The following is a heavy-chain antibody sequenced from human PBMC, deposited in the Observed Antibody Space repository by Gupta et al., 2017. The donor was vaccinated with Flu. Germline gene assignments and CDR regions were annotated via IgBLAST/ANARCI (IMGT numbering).Heavy chain of an antibody. CDR2: ISGFGYST. V-gene: IGHV3-23*01. CDR3: VKPVSYYYYDMDV. CDR1: GFTFIDYG. Sequence: GGRCVHSGGTPHQPCSASGFTFIDYGMNWVRQAPGKGLEWVSAISGFGYSTYYADSVKGRFTVSRDNSNDTLYLQLNNLRAEDTAVYYCVKPVSYYYYDMDVWGQGTTVTVSS. J-gene: IGHJ6*02.